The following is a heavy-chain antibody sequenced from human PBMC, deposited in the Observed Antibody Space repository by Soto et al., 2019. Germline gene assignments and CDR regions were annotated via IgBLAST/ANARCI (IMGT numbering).Heavy chain of an antibody. CDR1: GGSISSGDYY. D-gene: IGHD3-3*01. CDR3: ARAAYYDFWSGYSPYFDY. J-gene: IGHJ4*02. Sequence: SETLSLTCTVSGGSISSGDYYWSWIRQPPGKGLEWIGYIYYSGSTYYNPSLKSRVTISVDTSKNQFSLKLSSVTAADTAVYYCARAAYYDFWSGYSPYFDYWGKGTLVTVSS. CDR2: IYYSGST. V-gene: IGHV4-30-4*01.